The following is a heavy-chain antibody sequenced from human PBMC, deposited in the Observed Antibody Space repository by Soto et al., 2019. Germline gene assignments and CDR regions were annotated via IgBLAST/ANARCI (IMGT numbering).Heavy chain of an antibody. J-gene: IGHJ5*02. D-gene: IGHD6-6*01. CDR2: IYYSGST. CDR1: GGSISSGGYY. CDR3: ARDYGSSAIWFDP. Sequence: SETLSLTCTVSGGSISSGGYYWSWIRQHPGKGLEWIGYIYYSGSTYYNPSLKSRVTISVDTSKNQFSLKLSSVTAADTAVYYCARDYGSSAIWFDPWGQGTLVTVS. V-gene: IGHV4-31*03.